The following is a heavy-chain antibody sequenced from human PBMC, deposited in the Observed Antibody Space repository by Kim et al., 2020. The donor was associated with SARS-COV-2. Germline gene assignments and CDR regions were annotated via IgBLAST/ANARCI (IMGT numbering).Heavy chain of an antibody. D-gene: IGHD3-3*01. CDR1: GFTFSSYA. CDR3: ARESLSYDFWSGYLGYYYGMDV. Sequence: GGSLRLSCAASGFTFSSYAMHWVRQAPGKGLEWVAVISYDGSNKYYADSVKGRFTISRDNSKNTLYLQMNSLRAEDTAVYYCARESLSYDFWSGYLGYYYGMDVWGQGTTVTVAS. CDR2: ISYDGSNK. V-gene: IGHV3-30-3*01. J-gene: IGHJ6*02.